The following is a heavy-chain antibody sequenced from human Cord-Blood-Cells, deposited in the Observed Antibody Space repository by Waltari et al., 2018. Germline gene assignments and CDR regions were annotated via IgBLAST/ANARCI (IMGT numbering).Heavy chain of an antibody. CDR2: IYYSGST. Sequence: QVQLQESGPGLVKPSETLSLTCTVSGGSVSSGRYYWSWSRQPPGKGLEWIGYIYYSGSTNYNPSLKSRVTISVDTSKNQFSLKLSSVTAADTAVYCCARSGSGWYFDYWGQGTLVTVSS. CDR3: ARSGSGWYFDY. CDR1: GGSVSSGRYY. J-gene: IGHJ4*02. D-gene: IGHD6-19*01. V-gene: IGHV4-61*01.